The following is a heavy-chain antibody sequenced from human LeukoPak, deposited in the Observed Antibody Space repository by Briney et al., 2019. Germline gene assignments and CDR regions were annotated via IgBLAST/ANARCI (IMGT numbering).Heavy chain of an antibody. V-gene: IGHV3-23*01. CDR2: ISGSGGTT. J-gene: IGHJ4*02. CDR1: GFTFSNYV. CDR3: AKDVKVGATISFDY. D-gene: IGHD1-26*01. Sequence: PGGSLRLSCAASGFTFSNYVMSWVRQAPGEGLEWVSSISGSGGTTYYEDSVKGRFTISRDNSKNTLYLQMNSLRAEDTAVYYCAKDVKVGATISFDYWGQGTLVTVSS.